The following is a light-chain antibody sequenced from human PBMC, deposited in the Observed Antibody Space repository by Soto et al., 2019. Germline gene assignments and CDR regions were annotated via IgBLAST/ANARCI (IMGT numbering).Light chain of an antibody. CDR1: SGYSNYK. CDR3: GADHGSGNNFVVV. V-gene: IGLV9-49*01. J-gene: IGLJ2*01. Sequence: QSALTQPPSASASLGASVTLTCTLSSGYSNYKVDWYQQRPGKGPRFVMRVGTGGIVGSKGDGIPDRFSVLASGLNRYLTIKNIQEEDEGDYHCGADHGSGNNFVVVFGGGTQLTVL. CDR2: VGTGGIVG.